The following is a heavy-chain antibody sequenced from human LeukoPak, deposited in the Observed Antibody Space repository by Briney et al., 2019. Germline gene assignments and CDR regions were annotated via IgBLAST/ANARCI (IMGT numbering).Heavy chain of an antibody. CDR1: GYTFTDYY. D-gene: IGHD7-27*01. V-gene: IGHV1-2*02. Sequence: ASVKASCKASGYTFTDYYIHWVRQAPGQGLEWMGWINPNTGGTNYAQKFQGRVTMTWDTSISTGYMELSSLRSDDTAVFYCARGTKPSFLKGLRTGDRGYFDYWGQGTLFTVSS. CDR3: ARGTKPSFLKGLRTGDRGYFDY. J-gene: IGHJ4*02. CDR2: INPNTGGT.